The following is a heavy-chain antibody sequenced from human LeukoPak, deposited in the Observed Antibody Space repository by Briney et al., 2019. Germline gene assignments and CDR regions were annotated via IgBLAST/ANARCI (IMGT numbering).Heavy chain of an antibody. CDR1: GFTFSSYS. CDR2: ISGSGGDT. CDR3: AKKGATTGDFDY. J-gene: IGHJ4*02. D-gene: IGHD1-26*01. V-gene: IGHV3-23*01. Sequence: GGSLRLSCAASGFTFSSYSMNWVRQAPGKGPEWVSAISGSGGDTYYADSVKGRFTISRDNSKNTLYLQMNSLRAEDTAVYYCAKKGATTGDFDYWGQGTLVTVSS.